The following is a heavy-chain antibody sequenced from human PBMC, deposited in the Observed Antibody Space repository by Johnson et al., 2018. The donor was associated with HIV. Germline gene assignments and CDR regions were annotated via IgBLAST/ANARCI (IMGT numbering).Heavy chain of an antibody. CDR2: IRYDGNNK. V-gene: IGHV3-30*02. J-gene: IGHJ3*02. CDR1: GFTFSSYA. Sequence: VQLVESGGGVVQPGGSLRLSCAASGFTFSSYAMHWVRQAPGKGLEWVASIRYDGNNKYYAESVKGRFTISRDNFKNPLYLQMNSLKAEDTAVYYVAKDIRGSRDGYNREDAFDIWGQGTMVTVSS. CDR3: AKDIRGSRDGYNREDAFDI. D-gene: IGHD5-24*01.